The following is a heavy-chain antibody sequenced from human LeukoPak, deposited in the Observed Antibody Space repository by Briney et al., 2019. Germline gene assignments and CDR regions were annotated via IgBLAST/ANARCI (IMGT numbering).Heavy chain of an antibody. CDR1: GYTFTIYD. Sequence: ASVTVSCKASGYTFTIYDINWVRQATGQGLEWMGWMNPNSGNTGYAQKFQGRVTMTRNTSISTAYMELSSLRSEDTAVYYCARVVNGDYPPDYWGQGTLVTVSS. J-gene: IGHJ4*02. V-gene: IGHV1-8*01. D-gene: IGHD4-17*01. CDR2: MNPNSGNT. CDR3: ARVVNGDYPPDY.